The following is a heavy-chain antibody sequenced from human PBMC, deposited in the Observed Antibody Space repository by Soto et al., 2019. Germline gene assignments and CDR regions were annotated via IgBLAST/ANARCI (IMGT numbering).Heavy chain of an antibody. V-gene: IGHV3-30*18. J-gene: IGHJ6*02. CDR2: ISYDGSNK. D-gene: IGHD1-26*01. CDR3: AKDRGVRTTSHYHGMYV. CDR1: GFTFSSYG. Sequence: GGSLRLSCAASGFTFSSYGMHWVRQAPGKGLEWVAVISYDGSNKYYADSVKGRFTISRDNSKNTLYLQMNSLRAEDTAVYYGAKDRGVRTTSHYHGMYVWGQETRVTVSS.